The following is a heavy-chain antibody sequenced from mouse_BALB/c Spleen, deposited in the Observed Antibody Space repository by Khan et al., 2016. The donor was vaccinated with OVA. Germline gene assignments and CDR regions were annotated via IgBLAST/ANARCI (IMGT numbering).Heavy chain of an antibody. V-gene: IGHV1S137*01. J-gene: IGHJ3*01. CDR3: RRGAEGSRFAY. CDR2: ISTYYGDV. CDR1: GYTFTDFT. Sequence: QVQLQQSGAELVRPGVSVKISCKGSGYTFTDFTIHWVKQSHALSLEWIGVISTYYGDVTYNQKFKGKATMTVDKSSSTTYMELARLTSEDSAIFYCRRGAEGSRFAYWGQGTLVTVSA.